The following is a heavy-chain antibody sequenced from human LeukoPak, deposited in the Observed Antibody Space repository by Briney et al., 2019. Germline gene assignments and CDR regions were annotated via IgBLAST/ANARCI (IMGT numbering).Heavy chain of an antibody. CDR2: ISYDGSNK. V-gene: IGHV3-30*18. CDR1: GFNFFNFW. J-gene: IGHJ4*02. D-gene: IGHD3-22*01. Sequence: GGSLRLSCEASGFNFFNFWMTWVRQAPGKGLEWVAVISYDGSNKYYADSVKGRFTISRDNSKNTLYLQMNSLRAEDTAVYYCAKGSDYDSSGYLLDTIDYWGQGTLVTVSS. CDR3: AKGSDYDSSGYLLDTIDY.